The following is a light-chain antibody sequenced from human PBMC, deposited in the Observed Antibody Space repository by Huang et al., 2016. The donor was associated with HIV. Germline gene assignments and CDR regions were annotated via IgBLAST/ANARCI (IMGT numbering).Light chain of an antibody. Sequence: DIVMTQSPLSLPVTPGEPASISCRSSQTLLHIKGYNYLDWYLQKPGQSPQLLIYLGSNRAPGVPDRFSGSGSGTDFTLKISRVEAEDVGVYYCMQALQTPRTFGQGTKVEIK. CDR3: MQALQTPRT. CDR2: LGS. V-gene: IGKV2-28*01. CDR1: QTLLHIKGYNY. J-gene: IGKJ1*01.